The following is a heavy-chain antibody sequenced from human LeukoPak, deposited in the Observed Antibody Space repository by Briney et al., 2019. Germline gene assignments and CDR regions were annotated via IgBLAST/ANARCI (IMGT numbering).Heavy chain of an antibody. D-gene: IGHD2-2*01. Sequence: SETLSLTCAVYGGSFSGYYWSWIRQPPGKGLEWIGEINHSGSTNYNPSLKSRVTISVDTSKNQFSLTLSSVTAADTAVYYCASRVSTGVFDYWGQGTLVTVSS. CDR1: GGSFSGYY. V-gene: IGHV4-34*01. J-gene: IGHJ4*02. CDR2: INHSGST. CDR3: ASRVSTGVFDY.